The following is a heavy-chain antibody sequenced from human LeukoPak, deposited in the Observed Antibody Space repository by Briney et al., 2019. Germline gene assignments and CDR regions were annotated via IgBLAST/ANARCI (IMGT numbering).Heavy chain of an antibody. J-gene: IGHJ4*02. D-gene: IGHD5-18*01. CDR3: ARAVGPGLWIQLPNYFDY. Sequence: GESLKISCKGSGYSFTSYWIGWVRQMPGKGLEWMGIIYPGDSDTRYSPSFQGQVTISADKSISTAYLQWSSLKASDTAMYYCARAVGPGLWIQLPNYFDYWGQGTLVTVSS. V-gene: IGHV5-51*01. CDR1: GYSFTSYW. CDR2: IYPGDSDT.